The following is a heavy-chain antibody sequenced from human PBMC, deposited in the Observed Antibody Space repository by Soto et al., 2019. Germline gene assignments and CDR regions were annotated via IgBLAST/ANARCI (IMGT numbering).Heavy chain of an antibody. Sequence: ASVKVSCKASGYTFTGYYMHWVRQAPGQGLEWMGWINPNSGGTNYAQKFQGRVTMTRDTSISTAYMELSRLRSDDTAVYYCAIDHPVLVNGAFHICGQGTMVTVSS. J-gene: IGHJ3*02. CDR2: INPNSGGT. CDR1: GYTFTGYY. D-gene: IGHD2-8*02. CDR3: AIDHPVLVNGAFHI. V-gene: IGHV1-2*02.